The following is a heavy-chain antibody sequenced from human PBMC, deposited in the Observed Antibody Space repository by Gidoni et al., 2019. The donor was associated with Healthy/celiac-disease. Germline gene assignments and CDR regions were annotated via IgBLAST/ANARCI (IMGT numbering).Heavy chain of an antibody. Sequence: EVQLVESGGGLVKPGGSLSLSCAASGFTFSTSSMNWVRQAPVKGLEWVSSISSSSSYIYYADSVKGRFTISRDNAKNSLYLQMNSLRAEDTAVYYCARDHPGDFWSGYPIDYWGQGTLVTVSS. D-gene: IGHD3-3*01. CDR3: ARDHPGDFWSGYPIDY. V-gene: IGHV3-21*01. CDR2: ISSSSSYI. J-gene: IGHJ4*02. CDR1: GFTFSTSS.